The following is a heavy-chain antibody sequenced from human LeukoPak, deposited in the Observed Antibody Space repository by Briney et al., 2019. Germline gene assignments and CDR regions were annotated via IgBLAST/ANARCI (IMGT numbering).Heavy chain of an antibody. CDR2: ISYDGTNE. Sequence: GGSLRLSCAASGFAFGSYAMHWVRQAPGKGLEWVALISYDGTNEYYADSVKGRFTISRDNSKNTLYLQMNSLRAEDTALYYCAREGDNNKWHRFQHWGQGTLVTVSS. CDR1: GFAFGSYA. D-gene: IGHD1/OR15-1a*01. V-gene: IGHV3-30-3*01. CDR3: AREGDNNKWHRFQH. J-gene: IGHJ1*01.